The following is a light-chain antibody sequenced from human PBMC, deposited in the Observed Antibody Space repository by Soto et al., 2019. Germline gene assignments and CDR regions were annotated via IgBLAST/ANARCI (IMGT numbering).Light chain of an antibody. Sequence: DIQLTQSPSSLSASAGDRVTITRRASQTIDTYLNWYQHKPGTAPKXMIYAATYLQNGVPSRFSGTGSGADCTLTISSLQPEDFATYYCQQNFNFPRTFGQGTKVDIK. CDR3: QQNFNFPRT. CDR1: QTIDTY. V-gene: IGKV1-39*01. CDR2: AAT. J-gene: IGKJ1*01.